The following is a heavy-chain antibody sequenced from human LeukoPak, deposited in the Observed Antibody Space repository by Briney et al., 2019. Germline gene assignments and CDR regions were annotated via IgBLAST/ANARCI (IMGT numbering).Heavy chain of an antibody. CDR1: GGSISSSNW. Sequence: SGTLSLTCAVSGGSISSSNWWSWVRQPPGKGLEWIGEIYHSGSTNYNPSLKSRVTISVDKSKNQFSLKLSSVTAADTAVYYCARGYCSSTSCYTFDYWGQGTLVTASS. D-gene: IGHD2-2*02. CDR2: IYHSGST. V-gene: IGHV4-4*02. CDR3: ARGYCSSTSCYTFDY. J-gene: IGHJ4*02.